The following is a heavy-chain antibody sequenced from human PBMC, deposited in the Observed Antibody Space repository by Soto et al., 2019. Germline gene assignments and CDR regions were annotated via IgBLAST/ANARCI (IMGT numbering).Heavy chain of an antibody. J-gene: IGHJ4*02. D-gene: IGHD3-22*01. CDR3: ARSYTYYYDSSGYYLDY. Sequence: SVTLSLTCTVSGGSISTYYWSWIRQPPGKGLEWIGYIYYSGSTNYNPSLKSRVTISVDTSKNQFSLKLSSVTAADTAVYYCARSYTYYYDSSGYYLDYWGQGTLVTVSS. V-gene: IGHV4-59*01. CDR1: GGSISTYY. CDR2: IYYSGST.